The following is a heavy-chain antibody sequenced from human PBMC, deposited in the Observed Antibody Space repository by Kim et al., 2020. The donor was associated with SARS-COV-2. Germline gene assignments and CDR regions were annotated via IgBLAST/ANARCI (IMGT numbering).Heavy chain of an antibody. J-gene: IGHJ3*01. D-gene: IGHD3-10*01. CDR2: ISAIGSNT. V-gene: IGHV3-23*01. CDR3: AKDSGTYYYLVTAF. CDR1: GFTFSNYA. Sequence: GGSLRLSCAASGFTFSNYAMPWVRQAPGKGLEWVAIISAIGSNTNYADSVKGRFTVSRDNSKHPLYLQLNSLRAEDTAVYHCAKDSGTYYYLVTAF.